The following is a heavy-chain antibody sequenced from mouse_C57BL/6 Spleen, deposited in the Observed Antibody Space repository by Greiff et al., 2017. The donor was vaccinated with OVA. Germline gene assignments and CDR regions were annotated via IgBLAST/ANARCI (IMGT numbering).Heavy chain of an antibody. Sequence: QVQLQQPGAELVMPGASVKLSCKASGYTFTSYWMHWVKQRPGQGLEWIGEIDPSDSYTNYNQKFKGKSTLTVDKSSSTAYMQLSSLTSEDSAVYYCARFSHYYGSSDYAMDYWGQGTSVTVSS. V-gene: IGHV1-69*01. CDR2: IDPSDSYT. J-gene: IGHJ4*01. CDR3: ARFSHYYGSSDYAMDY. D-gene: IGHD1-1*01. CDR1: GYTFTSYW.